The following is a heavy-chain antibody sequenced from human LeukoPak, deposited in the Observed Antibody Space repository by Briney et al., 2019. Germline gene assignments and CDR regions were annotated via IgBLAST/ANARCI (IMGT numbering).Heavy chain of an antibody. CDR2: LYSGGNT. CDR3: ARGRAYNSD. V-gene: IGHV3-53*01. CDR1: GFXVRSNY. Sequence: PGGSLRLSCAASGFXVRSNYINWVRQAPGKGLEWVSALYSGGNTYYADSVKGRFTISRDNSKNTLSLQMNSLRAEDTAVYYCARGRAYNSDWGQGTLVTVSS. D-gene: IGHD5-24*01. J-gene: IGHJ4*02.